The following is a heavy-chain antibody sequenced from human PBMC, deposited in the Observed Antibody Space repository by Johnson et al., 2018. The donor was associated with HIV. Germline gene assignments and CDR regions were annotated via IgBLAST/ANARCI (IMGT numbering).Heavy chain of an antibody. J-gene: IGHJ3*02. CDR3: TTDWDIVVVPAPAFDI. D-gene: IGHD2-2*01. CDR1: AFAFSSYA. CDR2: ISSDGSNK. Sequence: QVQLVESGGGVVQPGKSLRLSCVASAFAFSSYAMHWVRQTPGKGLEWVAVISSDGSNKYFADSVKGRFIISRDNSKNTLYLQMNSLTTEDTAVYYCTTDWDIVVVPAPAFDIWGQGTMVTVSS. V-gene: IGHV3-30*04.